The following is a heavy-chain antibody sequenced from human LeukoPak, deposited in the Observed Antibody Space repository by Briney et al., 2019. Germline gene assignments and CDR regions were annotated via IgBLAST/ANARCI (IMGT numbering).Heavy chain of an antibody. D-gene: IGHD2-2*01. CDR3: ARCSCSSTSCYRFSYYYYYMDV. CDR2: ISAYNGNT. CDR1: GYTFTSYG. Sequence: ASVKVSWKASGYTFTSYGISWVRQAPGQGLEWMGWISAYNGNTNYAQKLQGRVTMTTDTSTSTAYMELRSLRSDDTAVYYCARCSCSSTSCYRFSYYYYYMDVWGKGTTVTVSS. J-gene: IGHJ6*03. V-gene: IGHV1-18*01.